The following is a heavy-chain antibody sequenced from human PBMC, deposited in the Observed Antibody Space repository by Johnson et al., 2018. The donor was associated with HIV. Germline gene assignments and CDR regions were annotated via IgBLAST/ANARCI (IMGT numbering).Heavy chain of an antibody. V-gene: IGHV3-11*04. J-gene: IGHJ3*02. Sequence: VQLVESGGGLVQPGGSLRLSCVASGFTFSDYYMSWIRQAPGKGLEWVSYISSSGTTKYSADSDKGRFTTSRENAKNSLYLQMNSLRAEDTAVYYCARGLIIQLWLQAAFDIWGQGTMVTVSS. CDR2: ISSSGTTK. D-gene: IGHD5-18*01. CDR1: GFTFSDYY. CDR3: ARGLIIQLWLQAAFDI.